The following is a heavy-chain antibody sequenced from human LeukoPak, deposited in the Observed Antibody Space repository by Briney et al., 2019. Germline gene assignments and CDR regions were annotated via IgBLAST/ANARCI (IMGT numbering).Heavy chain of an antibody. J-gene: IGHJ4*02. CDR2: INPSGGST. D-gene: IGHD6-6*01. V-gene: IGHV1-46*01. CDR3: ARAYSTSSPFDY. CDR1: GYVFTSHY. Sequence: GASVKVSCKASGYVFTSHYIHWIRQAPGHGLEWMGMINPSGGSTSYAQKFQGRVTMTRDTSTSTVYLELSSLRSEDTAVYYCARAYSTSSPFDYWGQGTLVTVSS.